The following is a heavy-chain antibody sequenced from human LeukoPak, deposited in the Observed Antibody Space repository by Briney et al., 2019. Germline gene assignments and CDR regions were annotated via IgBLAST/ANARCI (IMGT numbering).Heavy chain of an antibody. CDR1: GYTFTGYY. V-gene: IGHV1-2*02. J-gene: IGHJ5*02. D-gene: IGHD6-19*01. CDR3: AREGSSGWYWFDP. Sequence: ASVKVSCKASGYTFTGYYMHWVRQAPGQGLEWMGWINPNSGGTNYAQKFQGRVTMTRDTSVSTAYMELSRLRSDDTAVYYCAREGSSGWYWFDPWGQGTRVTVSS. CDR2: INPNSGGT.